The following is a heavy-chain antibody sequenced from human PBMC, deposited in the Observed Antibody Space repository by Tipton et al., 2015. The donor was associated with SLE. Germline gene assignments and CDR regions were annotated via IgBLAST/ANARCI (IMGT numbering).Heavy chain of an antibody. D-gene: IGHD2-2*01. J-gene: IGHJ3*02. CDR1: GASFSGCY. CDR2: INHSGST. CDR3: ARHGGYCSSTSCYFDAFDI. Sequence: TLSLTCAVYGASFSGCYWSWIRQPPGKGLEWIGEINHSGSTNYNPSLKSRVTISVDTSKNQFSLKLSSVTAADTAVYYCARHGGYCSSTSCYFDAFDIWGQGTMVTVSS. V-gene: IGHV4-34*01.